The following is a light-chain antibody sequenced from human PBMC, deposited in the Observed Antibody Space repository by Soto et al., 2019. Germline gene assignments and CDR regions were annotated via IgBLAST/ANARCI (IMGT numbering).Light chain of an antibody. CDR1: SSDVGNYNY. V-gene: IGLV2-14*03. CDR2: DVS. CDR3: SSYTTSTSFIL. Sequence: QSALTQPASVSGSPGQSITISCTGTSSDVGNYNYVSWYQQHPGKAPKLMIYDVSNRPSGVSNRFSGSKSGNTASLTISGLQPEDEADYYCSSYTTSTSFILFGGGTKVTVL. J-gene: IGLJ2*01.